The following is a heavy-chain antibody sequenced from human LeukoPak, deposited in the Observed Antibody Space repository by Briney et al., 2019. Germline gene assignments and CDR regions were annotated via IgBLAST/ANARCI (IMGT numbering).Heavy chain of an antibody. V-gene: IGHV1-69*06. J-gene: IGHJ6*04. CDR1: GGTFSSYA. CDR2: IIPIFGTA. Sequence: SVKVSCKASGGTFSSYAISWVRQAPGQGLEWMGGIIPIFGTANYAQKFQGRVTITADKSTSTAYMELSSLRSEDTAVYYCARNSQPYVPYYYYGMDVWGKGTTVTVSS. CDR3: ARNSQPYVPYYYYGMDV. D-gene: IGHD3-16*01.